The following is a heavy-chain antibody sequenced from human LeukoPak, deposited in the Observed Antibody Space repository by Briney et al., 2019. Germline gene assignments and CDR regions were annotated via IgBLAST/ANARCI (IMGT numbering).Heavy chain of an antibody. CDR2: IYTSGSTST. Sequence: NPSETLSLTCTVSGGSISSYYWSWIRQPAGKGLEWIGRIYTSGSTSTNYNPSLKSRVTMSLDTSKNQFSLKLSSVTAADTAVYFCASDSGWYGHWGQGTLVTVSS. D-gene: IGHD6-19*01. J-gene: IGHJ4*02. CDR3: ASDSGWYGH. CDR1: GGSISSYY. V-gene: IGHV4-4*07.